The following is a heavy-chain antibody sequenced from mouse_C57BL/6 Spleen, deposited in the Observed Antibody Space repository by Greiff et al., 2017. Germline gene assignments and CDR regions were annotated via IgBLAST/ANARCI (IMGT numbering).Heavy chain of an antibody. J-gene: IGHJ1*03. CDR2: ISSGSSTI. CDR3: GRRRSVRYFDV. CDR1: GFTFSDYG. Sequence: EVMLVEPGGGLVKPGGSLKLSCAASGFTFSDYGMHWVRQAPEKGLEWVAYISSGSSTIYYADTVKGRFTISRDNAKNTLVLQMTSLRSVDTAVYYCGRRRSVRYFDVWGTGTTVTVSS. V-gene: IGHV5-17*01.